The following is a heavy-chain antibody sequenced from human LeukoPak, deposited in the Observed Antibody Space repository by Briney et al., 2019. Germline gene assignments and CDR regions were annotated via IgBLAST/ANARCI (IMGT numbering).Heavy chain of an antibody. CDR3: ARLLPIQGGDV. Sequence: SETLSLTCAAYGVSFTGYYWSWFRQPPGKGLEWIAEINHSGGTNYNPSLKSQVTLSLDTSKNQFSLKLTSVTAADTAVYYCARLLPIQGGDVWGQGTLVTVSS. V-gene: IGHV4-34*01. J-gene: IGHJ4*02. CDR1: GVSFTGYY. CDR2: INHSGGT. D-gene: IGHD3-16*01.